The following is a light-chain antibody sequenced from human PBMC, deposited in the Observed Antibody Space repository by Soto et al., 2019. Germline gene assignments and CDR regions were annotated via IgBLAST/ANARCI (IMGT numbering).Light chain of an antibody. CDR3: QQYNSYPS. CDR1: QSISSW. CDR2: KAS. Sequence: DIQMTQSPSTLSASVGDRVTITCRASQSISSWLAWYQQKPGKAPKLLIYKASSLEIGVPSRFSGSGSGTEFTLAISRLQPDDFATYYCQQYNSYPSFGGGTKVEIK. V-gene: IGKV1-5*03. J-gene: IGKJ4*01.